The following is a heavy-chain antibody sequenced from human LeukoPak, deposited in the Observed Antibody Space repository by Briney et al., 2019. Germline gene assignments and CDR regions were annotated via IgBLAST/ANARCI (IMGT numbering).Heavy chain of an antibody. CDR3: ARWYSSSWYYFDY. CDR2: ISSSSSYI. J-gene: IGHJ4*02. CDR1: GFTFSSYS. D-gene: IGHD6-13*01. V-gene: IGHV3-21*01. Sequence: PGGSLRLSCAASGFTFSSYSMNWVRQAPGKGLEWVSSISSSSSYIYYADLVKGRFTISRDNAKNSLYLQMNSLRAEDTAVYYCARWYSSSWYYFDYWGQGTLVTVSS.